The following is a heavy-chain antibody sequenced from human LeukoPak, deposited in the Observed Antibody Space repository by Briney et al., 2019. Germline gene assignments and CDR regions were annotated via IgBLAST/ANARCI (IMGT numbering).Heavy chain of an antibody. V-gene: IGHV4-39*01. J-gene: IGHJ5*02. CDR1: GGSISTTNYY. D-gene: IGHD3-3*01. CDR2: IYSSGNT. Sequence: SETLSLTCTVSGGSISTTNYYWGWIRQPPGRDLEWIGSIYSSGNTYYNPSLESRVTISVDTSKNQLSLKLTSATAADTSVYYCARHSGLRSPFDPWGQGTLVTVSS. CDR3: ARHSGLRSPFDP.